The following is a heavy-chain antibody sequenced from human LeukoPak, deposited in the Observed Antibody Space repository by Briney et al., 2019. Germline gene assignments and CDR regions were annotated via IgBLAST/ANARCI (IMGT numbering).Heavy chain of an antibody. V-gene: IGHV3-23*01. Sequence: GGSLRLSCAASGFTFSNYAMTWVRQAPGKGLEWVSVISPDGGYTAYADPVKGRFTISRDSSKNTVYLQMNSLRAEDTAIYYCAKRVTTVTTWAFDYWGQGTLVTVSS. CDR3: AKRVTTVTTWAFDY. CDR1: GFTFSNYA. J-gene: IGHJ4*02. CDR2: ISPDGGYT. D-gene: IGHD4-17*01.